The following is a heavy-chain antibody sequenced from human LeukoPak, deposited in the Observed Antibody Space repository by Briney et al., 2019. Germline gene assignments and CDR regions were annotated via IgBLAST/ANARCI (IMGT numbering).Heavy chain of an antibody. CDR2: ISAYNGNT. CDR1: GYTFTSYG. V-gene: IGHV1-18*01. CDR3: ARVVVADDGVY. J-gene: IGHJ4*02. Sequence: ASVKVSCKASGYTFTSYGISWVRQAPGQGLEWMGWISAYNGNTNYAQKLQGRVTMTRDTSISTAYMELSRLRSDDTAVYYCARVVVADDGVYWGQGTLVTVSS. D-gene: IGHD2-15*01.